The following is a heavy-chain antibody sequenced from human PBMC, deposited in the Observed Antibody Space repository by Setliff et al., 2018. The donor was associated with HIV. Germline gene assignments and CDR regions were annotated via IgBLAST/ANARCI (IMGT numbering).Heavy chain of an antibody. CDR1: GDTLSSYA. J-gene: IGHJ6*03. CDR2: IIPMFGTA. D-gene: IGHD3-22*01. Sequence: ASVKVSCKTSGDTLSSYAITWVRQAPGQGLEWMGRIIPMFGTADYAQKFQGSVTIIADESTSTAYMELSSLRSEDTAVYYCARARTDYYDRRRRSHYYIDVWARGATVTVSS. V-gene: IGHV1-69*13. CDR3: ARARTDYYDRRRRSHYYIDV.